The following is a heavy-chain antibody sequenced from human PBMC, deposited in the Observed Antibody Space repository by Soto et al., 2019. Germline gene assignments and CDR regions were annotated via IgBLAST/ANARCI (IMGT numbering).Heavy chain of an antibody. Sequence: EVQLVESEGGLVQPGGSLRLSCAASGFTFNSYWMHWVRQVPGKGLVWVSRINPDGSTTNYADTVRGRFTITRDNVKNKVYLQMNSLRAEDTAPYYCGRGIRNYSGMDVWGQGTTVTVSS. CDR2: INPDGSTT. J-gene: IGHJ6*02. CDR1: GFTFNSYW. V-gene: IGHV3-74*01. D-gene: IGHD5-18*01. CDR3: GRGIRNYSGMDV.